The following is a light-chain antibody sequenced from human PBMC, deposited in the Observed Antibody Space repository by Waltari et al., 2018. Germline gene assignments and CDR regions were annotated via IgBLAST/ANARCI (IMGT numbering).Light chain of an antibody. Sequence: DVVMTQSPLSLPVTLGQPASISCRSSQSLVHSDGNTYLNWFHQRPGQSPRRLIYKVSNRDSGVPDRFSGSGSGTDFTLKISRVEAEDVGLYYCMQGTHWPWTFGQGTKLE. CDR3: MQGTHWPWT. CDR1: QSLVHSDGNTY. CDR2: KVS. V-gene: IGKV2-30*02. J-gene: IGKJ1*01.